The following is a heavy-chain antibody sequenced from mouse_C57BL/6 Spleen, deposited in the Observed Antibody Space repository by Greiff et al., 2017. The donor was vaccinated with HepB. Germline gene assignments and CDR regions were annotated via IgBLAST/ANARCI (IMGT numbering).Heavy chain of an antibody. Sequence: EVKVEESGGGLVKPGGSLKLSCAASGFTFSDYGMHWVRQAPEKGLEWVAYISSGSSTIYYADTVKGRFTISRDNAKNTLFLQMTSLRSEDTAMYYCARNGYSYSFYAMDYWGQGTSVTVSS. CDR3: ARNGYSYSFYAMDY. J-gene: IGHJ4*01. V-gene: IGHV5-17*01. D-gene: IGHD2-3*01. CDR1: GFTFSDYG. CDR2: ISSGSSTI.